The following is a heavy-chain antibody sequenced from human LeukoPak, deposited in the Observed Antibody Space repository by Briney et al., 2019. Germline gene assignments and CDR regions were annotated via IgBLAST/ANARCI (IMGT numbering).Heavy chain of an antibody. Sequence: GESLKISCKGSGYSFTSYWIGWVRQMPGKGLEWMGITYPGDSDTRYSPSFQGQVTISADKSISTAYLQWSSLKASDTAMYYCARLYGSGSDHYYYYYGMDVWGKGTTVTVSS. D-gene: IGHD3-10*01. J-gene: IGHJ6*04. CDR1: GYSFTSYW. CDR3: ARLYGSGSDHYYYYYGMDV. V-gene: IGHV5-51*01. CDR2: TYPGDSDT.